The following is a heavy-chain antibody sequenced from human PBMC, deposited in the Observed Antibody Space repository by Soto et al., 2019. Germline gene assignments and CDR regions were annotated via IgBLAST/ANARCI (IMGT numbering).Heavy chain of an antibody. CDR1: GFTFSSYG. V-gene: IGHV3-30*18. J-gene: IGHJ6*02. D-gene: IGHD3-3*02. CDR2: ISYDGSNK. Sequence: GGSLRLSCAASGFTFSSYGMHWVRQAPGKGLEWVAVISYDGSNKYYADSVKGRFTISRDNSKNTLYLQMNSLRAEDTAVYYCAKDLAFHHYYYGMDVWGQGTTVTVSS. CDR3: AKDLAFHHYYYGMDV.